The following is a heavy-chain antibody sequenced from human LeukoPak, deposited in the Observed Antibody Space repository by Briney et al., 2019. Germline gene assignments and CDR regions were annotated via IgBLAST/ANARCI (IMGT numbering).Heavy chain of an antibody. CDR1: GFTFSSYG. Sequence: PGGSLRLSCAASGFTFSSYGMHWVRQAPGKGLEWVAVISYDGSNKYYADSVKGRFTISRDNAKNSLYLQMNSLRAEDTALYYCASGGIYYGAAFDFWGQGTLVTVSS. D-gene: IGHD1-26*01. CDR3: ASGGIYYGAAFDF. J-gene: IGHJ4*02. CDR2: ISYDGSNK. V-gene: IGHV3-30*03.